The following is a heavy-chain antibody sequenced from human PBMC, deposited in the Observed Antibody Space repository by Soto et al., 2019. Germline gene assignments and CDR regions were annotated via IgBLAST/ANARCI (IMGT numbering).Heavy chain of an antibody. D-gene: IGHD2-15*01. CDR1: GFSFSNYA. CDR3: AKDTGRGSGSVFDY. Sequence: EVQLLESGGGLVQPGVSLRLSCAPSGFSFSNYAISWVRQARGKGLEWVSAISGSGADTYYTESLMGQFTISRDNFKNTLYLQMNSLRAEDTAVYYCAKDTGRGSGSVFDYWGQGTLVTVSS. CDR2: ISGSGADT. J-gene: IGHJ4*02. V-gene: IGHV3-23*01.